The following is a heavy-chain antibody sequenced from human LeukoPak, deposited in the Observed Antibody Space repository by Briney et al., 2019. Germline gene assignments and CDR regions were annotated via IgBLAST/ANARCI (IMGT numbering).Heavy chain of an antibody. D-gene: IGHD2-15*01. Sequence: PGGSLRLSCVASGFTFTSDAMNWVRQAPGKGLEWVSSTVSRGTTQYADSVKGRFTISRDNSKNTLYLQMNSLRAEDTAVYYCAKVAATQLNWFDPWGQGTLVTVSS. CDR2: TVSRGTT. CDR1: GFTFTSDA. J-gene: IGHJ5*02. CDR3: AKVAATQLNWFDP. V-gene: IGHV3-23*01.